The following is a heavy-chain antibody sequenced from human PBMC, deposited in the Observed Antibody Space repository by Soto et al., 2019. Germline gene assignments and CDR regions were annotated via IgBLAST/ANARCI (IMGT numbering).Heavy chain of an antibody. J-gene: IGHJ3*02. V-gene: IGHV1-18*01. D-gene: IGHD5-12*01. CDR3: ARDQTKWLTDAFDI. CDR2: ISPYNGNT. CDR1: GYTFISYG. Sequence: HVQLVQSGAEVKKPGASLKVSCKASGYTFISYGVSWVRQAPGQGLEWLGWISPYNGNTNYAQKFQGRITMTPDTSTSTVYMDLRSLRTDDTAVYYCARDQTKWLTDAFDIWGQGTMVVVSS.